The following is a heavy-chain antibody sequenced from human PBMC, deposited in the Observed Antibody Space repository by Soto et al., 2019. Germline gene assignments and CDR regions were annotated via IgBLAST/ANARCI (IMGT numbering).Heavy chain of an antibody. Sequence: SETLSLTCTVSGGSISSGGYYWSWIRQHPGKGLEWIGYIYYSGSTYYNPSLKSRVTISVDTSKNQFSLRLSSVTAADTAVYYCARVLEYSGYGWPLGYYYYYMDVWGKGTTVTVSS. D-gene: IGHD5-12*01. J-gene: IGHJ6*03. CDR1: GGSISSGGYY. CDR2: IYYSGST. CDR3: ARVLEYSGYGWPLGYYYYYMDV. V-gene: IGHV4-31*03.